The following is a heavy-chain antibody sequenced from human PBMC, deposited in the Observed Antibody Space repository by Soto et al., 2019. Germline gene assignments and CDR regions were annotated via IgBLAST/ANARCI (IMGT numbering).Heavy chain of an antibody. V-gene: IGHV1-18*01. D-gene: IGHD2-15*01. CDR1: GYTFSSYG. J-gene: IGHJ4*02. CDR3: ARDDALEYCSGGSCYSFDY. CDR2: ISAYNGNT. Sequence: QVQVVQSGAEVKKPGASVKVSCKASGYTFSSYGISWVRQAPGQGLEWMGWISAYNGNTNYAQKLQGRVTMTTDTSTTTAYMELRSLRSDDTAVNYCARDDALEYCSGGSCYSFDYWGQGTLVTVSS.